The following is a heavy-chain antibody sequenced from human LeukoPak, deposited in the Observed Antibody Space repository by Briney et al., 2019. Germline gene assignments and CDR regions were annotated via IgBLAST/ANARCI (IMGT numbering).Heavy chain of an antibody. CDR1: GFIFSNHG. J-gene: IGHJ4*02. CDR2: ISGSGGST. V-gene: IGHV3-23*01. Sequence: GGSLRLSCAASGFIFSNHGMNWVRQAPGKGLEWVSAISGSGGSTYYADSVKGRFTISRDNSKNTLYLQMNSLRAEDTAVYYCAKGDSSGYYWGQGTLVTVSS. CDR3: AKGDSSGYY. D-gene: IGHD6-19*01.